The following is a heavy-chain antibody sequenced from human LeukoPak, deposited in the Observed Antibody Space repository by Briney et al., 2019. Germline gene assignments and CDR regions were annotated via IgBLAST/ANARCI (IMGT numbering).Heavy chain of an antibody. CDR2: ITGRDGRV. J-gene: IGHJ4*02. Sequence: GGSVTLSCAASRFTYSSYAMLCARHAPGEGLVGFSDITGRDGRVYSADAVTGRLIISKYNSKNTLDPEMNCRRGEGTVVYYCTTAGRYSSGYYCDYWGKGTLVTVSS. D-gene: IGHD3-22*01. CDR1: RFTYSSYA. CDR3: TTAGRYSSGYYCDY. V-gene: IGHV3-23*01.